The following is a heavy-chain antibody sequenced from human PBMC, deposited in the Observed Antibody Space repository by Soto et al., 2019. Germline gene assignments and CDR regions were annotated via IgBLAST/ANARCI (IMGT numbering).Heavy chain of an antibody. CDR2: INPSGGST. CDR1: GYTFTSYY. Sequence: ASVKVSCKASGYTFTSYYMHWVRQAPGQGLEWMGIINPSGGSTSCAQKFQGRVTMTRDTSTSTVYMELSSLRSEDTAIYYCTREGSAPYYYYGMDAWGQGTTVTVSS. D-gene: IGHD3-10*01. J-gene: IGHJ6*02. CDR3: TREGSAPYYYYGMDA. V-gene: IGHV1-46*01.